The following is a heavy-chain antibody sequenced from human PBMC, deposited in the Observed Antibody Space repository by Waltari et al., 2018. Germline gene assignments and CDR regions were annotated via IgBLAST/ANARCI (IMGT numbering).Heavy chain of an antibody. J-gene: IGHJ4*02. Sequence: QVQLQQWGAGLLKPSETLSLTCAVYGGSFSGYYWSWIRQPPGKGLEWIGESNHSGSTNYNPSLKSRVTISVDTSKNQFSLKLSSVTAADTAVYYCARYDLGGYSYGYNYWGQGTLVTVSS. CDR3: ARYDLGGYSYGYNY. CDR1: GGSFSGYY. D-gene: IGHD5-18*01. CDR2: SNHSGST. V-gene: IGHV4-34*01.